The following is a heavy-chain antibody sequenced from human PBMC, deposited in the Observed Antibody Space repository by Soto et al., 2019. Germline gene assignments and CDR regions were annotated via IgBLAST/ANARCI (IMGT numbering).Heavy chain of an antibody. D-gene: IGHD2-15*01. CDR1: GYTFTTYS. Sequence: QGQLVQSGAEVKKPGASVKVSCKASGYTFTTYSFTWVRQAPRQEREWMGWISAYNGDTNYAQKFQGRVTMATDTSTSTGYMELRSLRTADAAVYYCVRGGTVVNMSPPLWDYWGQGTLVTVSS. V-gene: IGHV1-18*04. J-gene: IGHJ4*02. CDR3: VRGGTVVNMSPPLWDY. CDR2: ISAYNGDT.